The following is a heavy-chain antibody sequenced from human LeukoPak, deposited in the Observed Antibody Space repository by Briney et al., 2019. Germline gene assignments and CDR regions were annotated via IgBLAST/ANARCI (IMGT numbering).Heavy chain of an antibody. CDR1: GFTFSSYS. CDR2: ISSSSSYI. J-gene: IGHJ4*02. Sequence: GGSLRLSCAASGFTFSSYSMNWVRQAPGKGLEWASSISSSSSYIYYADSVKGRFTISRDNAKNSLYLQMNSLRAEDTAVYYCARDLAYCGGDCFCFDYWGQGTLVTVSS. CDR3: ARDLAYCGGDCFCFDY. V-gene: IGHV3-21*01. D-gene: IGHD2-21*02.